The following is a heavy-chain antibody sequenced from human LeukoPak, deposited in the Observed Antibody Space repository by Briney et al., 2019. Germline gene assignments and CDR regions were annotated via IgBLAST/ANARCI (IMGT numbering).Heavy chain of an antibody. Sequence: GGSLRLSCAASGFTFSSYAMSWVRQAPGKGREWVSAISGSGGSTYYADSVKGRFTISRDNSKNTLYLQMNSLRAEDTAVYYCAKDRNYYDSSGYDAEYFQHWGQGTLVTVSS. D-gene: IGHD3-22*01. CDR1: GFTFSSYA. J-gene: IGHJ1*01. CDR3: AKDRNYYDSSGYDAEYFQH. CDR2: ISGSGGST. V-gene: IGHV3-23*01.